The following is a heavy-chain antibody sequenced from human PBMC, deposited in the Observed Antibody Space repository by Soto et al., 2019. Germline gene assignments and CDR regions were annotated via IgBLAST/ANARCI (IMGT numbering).Heavy chain of an antibody. CDR3: ARDHRIVGASTISDY. Sequence: ASVKVSCKASGYTFTSYYMHWVRQAPGQGLEWMGIINPSGGSTSYAQKFQGRVTMTRDTSTSTVYMELSSLRSEDTAVYYCARDHRIVGASTISDYWGQGTLVTVSS. D-gene: IGHD1-26*01. CDR1: GYTFTSYY. V-gene: IGHV1-46*01. J-gene: IGHJ4*02. CDR2: INPSGGST.